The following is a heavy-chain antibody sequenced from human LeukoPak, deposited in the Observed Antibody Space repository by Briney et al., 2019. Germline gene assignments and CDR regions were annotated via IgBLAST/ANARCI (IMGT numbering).Heavy chain of an antibody. CDR1: GYTFTSYG. CDR3: ARMLRRGWFDP. V-gene: IGHV1-18*01. D-gene: IGHD1-26*01. Sequence: ASVKVSCKASGYTFTSYGISWVRQAPGQGLEWMGWISVYNGNTNYAQKLQGRVTMTTDTSTSTVYMEVRSLRSDDTAVYYCARMLRRGWFDPWGQGTLVTVSS. J-gene: IGHJ5*02. CDR2: ISVYNGNT.